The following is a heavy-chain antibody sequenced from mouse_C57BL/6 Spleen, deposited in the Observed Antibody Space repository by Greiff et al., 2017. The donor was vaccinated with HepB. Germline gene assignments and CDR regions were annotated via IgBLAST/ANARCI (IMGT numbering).Heavy chain of an antibody. CDR1: GYSITSGYY. CDR3: VIYYDLYYYAMDY. V-gene: IGHV3-6*01. D-gene: IGHD2-4*01. J-gene: IGHJ4*01. Sequence: EVKVEESGPGLVKPSQSLSLTCSVTGYSITSGYYWNWIRQFPGNKLEWMGYISYDGSNNYNPSLKNRISITRDTSKNQFFLKLNSVTTEDTATYYCVIYYDLYYYAMDYWGQGTSVTVSS. CDR2: ISYDGSN.